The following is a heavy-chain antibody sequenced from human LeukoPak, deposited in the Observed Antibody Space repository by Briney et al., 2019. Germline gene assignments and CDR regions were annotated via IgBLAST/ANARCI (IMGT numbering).Heavy chain of an antibody. J-gene: IGHJ4*02. CDR3: AKSRGMDYYDSSGYYPFDY. CDR2: ISGSGGST. V-gene: IGHV3-23*01. CDR1: GFTFSSYA. Sequence: GGSLRLSCAASGFTFSSYAMSWVRQAPGKGMEWDSAISGSGGSTYYADSVKGRFTISRDNSKNTLYLQMNSLRAEDTAVYYCAKSRGMDYYDSSGYYPFDYWGQGTLVTVSS. D-gene: IGHD3-22*01.